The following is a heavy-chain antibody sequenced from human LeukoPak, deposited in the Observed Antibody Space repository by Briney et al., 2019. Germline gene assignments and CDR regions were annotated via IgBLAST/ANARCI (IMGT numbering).Heavy chain of an antibody. Sequence: SVKVSCKASGGTLNSHTFSWVRQAPGQGLEWMGRITPIIDSAKYAQNLQDRVSITADKSTSTVYMELSSLRSEDTAVYFCARVNLRGSQYNWFDPWGQGTLVTVSS. D-gene: IGHD1-26*01. CDR3: ARVNLRGSQYNWFDP. CDR2: ITPIIDSA. V-gene: IGHV1-69*08. CDR1: GGTLNSHT. J-gene: IGHJ5*02.